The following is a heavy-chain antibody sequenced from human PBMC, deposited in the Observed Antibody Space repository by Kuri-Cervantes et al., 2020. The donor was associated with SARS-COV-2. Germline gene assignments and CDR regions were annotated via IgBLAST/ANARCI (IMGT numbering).Heavy chain of an antibody. CDR3: ATKDGVASTP. D-gene: IGHD2-15*01. J-gene: IGHJ5*02. Sequence: GESLKISCAASGFTFSSYGMHWVRQAPGKGLEWVAVIWYDGSNKYYADSVKGRFTISRDNSKNTLYLQMNNLRAEDTAVYYCATKDGVASTPWGPGTLVTASS. CDR2: IWYDGSNK. CDR1: GFTFSSYG. V-gene: IGHV3-33*01.